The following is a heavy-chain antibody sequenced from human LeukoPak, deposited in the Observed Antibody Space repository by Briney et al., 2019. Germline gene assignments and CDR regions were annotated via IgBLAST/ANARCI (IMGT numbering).Heavy chain of an antibody. J-gene: IGHJ4*02. CDR1: GYILTTYA. CDR2: INVGNGKT. V-gene: IGHV1-3*01. D-gene: IGHD6-19*01. CDR3: VRGIGASSGWYVIDY. Sequence: GASVKVSCKASGYILTTYAMHWVRQAPGQRLEWMGWINVGNGKTKYSQKFQGRVTITRDTSASTAYMELTSLRSEDTARYYCVRGIGASSGWYVIDYWGQGTLVTVSS.